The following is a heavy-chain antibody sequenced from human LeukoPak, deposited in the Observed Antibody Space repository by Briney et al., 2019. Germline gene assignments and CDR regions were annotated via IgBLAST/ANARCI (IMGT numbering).Heavy chain of an antibody. V-gene: IGHV3-21*01. Sequence: PGGSLRLSCAASGFTFSSYSMNWVRQAPGKGLEWVSSISSSSSYIYYADSVKGRFTISRDNAKNSLYLQMNSLRAEDTALYYCARGVSGDYAWFDPWGQGTLVTVSS. CDR2: ISSSSSYI. CDR3: ARGVSGDYAWFDP. J-gene: IGHJ5*02. CDR1: GFTFSSYS. D-gene: IGHD4-17*01.